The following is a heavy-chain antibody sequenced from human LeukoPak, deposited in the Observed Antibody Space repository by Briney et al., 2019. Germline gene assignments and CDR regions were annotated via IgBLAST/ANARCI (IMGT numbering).Heavy chain of an antibody. D-gene: IGHD2-15*01. J-gene: IGHJ4*02. CDR3: AREALLYYFDY. CDR1: GYSISSGYY. Sequence: PSETLSLTCTVSGYSISSGYYWGWIRQPPGKGLEWIGSIYHSGSTYYNPSLKSRVTISVDTSKNQFSLKLSSVTAADTAVYYCAREALLYYFDYWGQGTPVTVSS. CDR2: IYHSGST. V-gene: IGHV4-38-2*02.